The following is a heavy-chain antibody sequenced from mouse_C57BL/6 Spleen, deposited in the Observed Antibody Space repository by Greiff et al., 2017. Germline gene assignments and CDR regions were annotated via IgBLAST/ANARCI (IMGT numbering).Heavy chain of an antibody. Sequence: QVQLQQSGAELARPGASVKLSCKASGYTFTSYGISWVKQRTGQGLEWIGEIYPRSGNTYYNEKFKGKATLTADKSSSTAYMELRSLTSEDSAVYFCARCGDGDYDYAYYAMDYWGQGTSVTVSS. J-gene: IGHJ4*01. V-gene: IGHV1-81*01. CDR1: GYTFTSYG. CDR2: IYPRSGNT. CDR3: ARCGDGDYDYAYYAMDY. D-gene: IGHD2-4*01.